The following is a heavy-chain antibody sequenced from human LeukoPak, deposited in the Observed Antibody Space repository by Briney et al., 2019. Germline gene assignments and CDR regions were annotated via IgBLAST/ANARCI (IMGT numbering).Heavy chain of an antibody. J-gene: IGHJ6*03. CDR1: GFTFSSYS. CDR2: ISSSSSYI. Sequence: GGSLRLSCAASGFTFSSYSMNLVRQAPGKGLEWVSSISSSSSYIYYADSVKGRFTISRDNAKNSLYLQMNSLRAEDTAVYYCARTYMIVVVNYMDVWGKGTTVTVSS. V-gene: IGHV3-21*01. D-gene: IGHD3-22*01. CDR3: ARTYMIVVVNYMDV.